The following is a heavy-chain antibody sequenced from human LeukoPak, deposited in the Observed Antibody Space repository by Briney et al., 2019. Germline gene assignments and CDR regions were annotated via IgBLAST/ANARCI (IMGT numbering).Heavy chain of an antibody. Sequence: GGSLRLSCAASGSTFSSYWMHWVRQAPGKGLVWVSRINSDGSSTSYADSVKGRFTISRDNAKNTLYLQMNSLRAEDTAVYYCARDLYCGGDCYSGDLDYWGQGTLVTVSS. V-gene: IGHV3-74*01. CDR2: INSDGSST. D-gene: IGHD2-21*02. CDR3: ARDLYCGGDCYSGDLDY. CDR1: GSTFSSYW. J-gene: IGHJ4*02.